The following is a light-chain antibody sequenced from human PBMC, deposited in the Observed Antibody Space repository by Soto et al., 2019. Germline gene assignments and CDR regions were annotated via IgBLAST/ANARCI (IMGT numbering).Light chain of an antibody. CDR1: SSNIGDNA. Sequence: QSVLTQPPSVSEAPRQRVTISCSGSSSNIGDNAVNWYQQFPGKAPKLLIYYDDLLPSGVSDRFSGSKSGTSASLAISGPQSEDEADYYCAAWDDSLNAVVFGGGTKLTVL. J-gene: IGLJ2*01. CDR2: YDD. V-gene: IGLV1-36*01. CDR3: AAWDDSLNAVV.